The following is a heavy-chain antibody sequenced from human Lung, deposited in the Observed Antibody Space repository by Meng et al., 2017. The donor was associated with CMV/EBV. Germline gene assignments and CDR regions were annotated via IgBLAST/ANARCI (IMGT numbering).Heavy chain of an antibody. D-gene: IGHD5-18*01. J-gene: IGHJ4*02. V-gene: IGHV4-30-4*08. CDR1: GGSISSGDYY. CDR2: IYYSGST. CDR3: ARALDTAMVTFDY. Sequence: QVPLRDTGPGVGNPPHTLSLSSTVLGGSISSGDYYWSWIRQPPGKGLDGIGYIYYSGSTYYNPSLKSRVTISVDTSKNQFSLKLSSVTAADTAVYYCARALDTAMVTFDYWGQGTLVTVSS.